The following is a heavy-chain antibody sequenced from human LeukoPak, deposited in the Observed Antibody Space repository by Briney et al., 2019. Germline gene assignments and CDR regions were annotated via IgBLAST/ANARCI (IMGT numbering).Heavy chain of an antibody. V-gene: IGHV1-24*01. CDR2: FDPEDGET. J-gene: IGHJ5*02. CDR1: GYTLTELS. CDR3: ARVPKRGSGYYKNWFDP. Sequence: ASVKVSCKVSGYTLTELSMHWVRQAPGKGLEWMGGFDPEDGETIYAQKFQGRVTMTEDTSTDTAYMELSSLRSEDTAVYYCARVPKRGSGYYKNWFDPWGQGTLVTVSS. D-gene: IGHD3-22*01.